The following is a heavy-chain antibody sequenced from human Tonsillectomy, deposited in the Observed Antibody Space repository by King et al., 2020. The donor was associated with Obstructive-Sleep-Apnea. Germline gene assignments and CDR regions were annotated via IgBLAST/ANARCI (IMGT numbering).Heavy chain of an antibody. CDR1: GGSISSGDYY. D-gene: IGHD3-22*01. CDR3: ARDDDSSGYYYGVPRAFDI. CDR2: IYYSGST. Sequence: QLQESGPGLVKPSQTLSLTCTVSGGSISSGDYYWSWIRQPPGKGLEWIGYIYYSGSTYYNPSLKSRVTISVDTSKHQFSLKLSSVTAADTAVYYCARDDDSSGYYYGVPRAFDIWGQGTMVTVSS. V-gene: IGHV4-30-4*01. J-gene: IGHJ3*02.